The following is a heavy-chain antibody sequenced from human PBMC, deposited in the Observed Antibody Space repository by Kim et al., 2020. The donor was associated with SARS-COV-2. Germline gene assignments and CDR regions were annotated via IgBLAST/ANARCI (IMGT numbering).Heavy chain of an antibody. V-gene: IGHV3-30-3*01. J-gene: IGHJ4*02. CDR1: GFTFSSYA. D-gene: IGHD5-18*01. CDR3: ARGGGGYVYFDY. CDR2: ISYDGNNK. Sequence: GGSLRLSCAASGFTFSSYAMHWVRQAPGKGLEWVAVISYDGNNKYYAHSVKGRFTISRDNSKNTLYLQMNSLRAEDMAVYYCARGGGGYVYFDYWGQGTLVTVSS.